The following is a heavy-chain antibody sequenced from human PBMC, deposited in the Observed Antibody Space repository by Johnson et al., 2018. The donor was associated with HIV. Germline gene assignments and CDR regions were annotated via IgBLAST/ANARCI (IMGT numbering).Heavy chain of an antibody. J-gene: IGHJ3*02. CDR2: ITSDGSSP. Sequence: VQLVESGGGLVQPGGSLRLSCAASGFTFSSYWMHWVRRAPGKGLVWVSHITSDGSSPSYADSVKGRFTISRDNAKNTLFVQMSSLRAEDTAVYYCASGKSWHRDAFDIWGQGTMVTVSS. D-gene: IGHD6-13*01. V-gene: IGHV3-74*02. CDR3: ASGKSWHRDAFDI. CDR1: GFTFSSYW.